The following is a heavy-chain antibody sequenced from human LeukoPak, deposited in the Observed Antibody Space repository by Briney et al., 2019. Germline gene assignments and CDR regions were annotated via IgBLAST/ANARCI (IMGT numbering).Heavy chain of an antibody. Sequence: GGSLRLSCAASGFTFSSYAMHWVRQAPGKGLEWVAVISYDGSNKYYADSVKGRFTISRDNSKNTLYLQMNSLRAEDTAVYYCAREFTSLDYWGQGTLVTVSS. CDR2: ISYDGSNK. V-gene: IGHV3-30-3*01. D-gene: IGHD2-2*01. CDR1: GFTFSSYA. J-gene: IGHJ4*02. CDR3: AREFTSLDY.